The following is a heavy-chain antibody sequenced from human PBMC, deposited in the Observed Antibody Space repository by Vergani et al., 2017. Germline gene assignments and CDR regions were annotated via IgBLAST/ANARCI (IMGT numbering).Heavy chain of an antibody. CDR1: GYTFPNYA. Sequence: QVQLVQSGSELKKPGASVKVSCKASGYTFPNYAMNGVRQAPGQGLEWMGWINTNTGNPTYVQGFTGRFVFSLDTSVSTTYLQFSSLKAEDTAVYYCARGGLLWFGETKDGGWFDPWGQGTLVTVSS. CDR2: INTNTGNP. D-gene: IGHD3-10*01. J-gene: IGHJ5*02. V-gene: IGHV7-4-1*02. CDR3: ARGGLLWFGETKDGGWFDP.